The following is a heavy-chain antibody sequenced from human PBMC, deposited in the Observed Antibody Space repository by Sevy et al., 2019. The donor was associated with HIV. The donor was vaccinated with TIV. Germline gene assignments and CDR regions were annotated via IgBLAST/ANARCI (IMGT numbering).Heavy chain of an antibody. D-gene: IGHD5-12*01. CDR1: GFTFSRYG. V-gene: IGHV3-30*19. J-gene: IGHJ6*02. CDR2: ISYDGSNK. Sequence: GGSLRLSCAASGFTFSRYGIHWVRQAPGKGLEWVAVISYDGSNKYYADSVKGRFTISRDNSKNTLYLQMNSLRAEDTAVYYCARDHEYSGYALDYYYYYGMDVWGQGTTVTVSS. CDR3: ARDHEYSGYALDYYYYYGMDV.